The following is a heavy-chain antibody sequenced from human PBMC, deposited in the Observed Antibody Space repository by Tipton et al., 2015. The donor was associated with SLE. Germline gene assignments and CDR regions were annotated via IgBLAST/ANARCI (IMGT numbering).Heavy chain of an antibody. CDR1: GASIRSHY. V-gene: IGHV4-59*11. CDR3: AGAWQGYCSGGTCYVLDY. CDR2: ISNSGNT. Sequence: GLVKPSETLSLTCTVSGASIRSHYWSWIRQPPGKELEWIGYISNSGNTNYRSSLKSRVTISVDTSKNQFSLRLSAVTAADTAVYYCAGAWQGYCSGGTCYVLDYWGQGTLVTVSS. D-gene: IGHD2-15*01. J-gene: IGHJ4*02.